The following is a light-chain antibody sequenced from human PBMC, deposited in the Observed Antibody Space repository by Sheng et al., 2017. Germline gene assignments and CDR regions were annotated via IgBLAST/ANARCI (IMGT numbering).Light chain of an antibody. Sequence: QSVLTQPPSVSGAPGQRVTISCTGSSSNIGAGYDVRWYQQLPGTAPKLLMYGNSNRPSGVPDRFSGSKSGTSASLAITGLQAEDEADYYCQSYDSSLSGYVFGTGTKVTV. CDR3: QSYDSSLSGYV. CDR2: GNS. V-gene: IGLV1-40*01. CDR1: SSNIGAGYD. J-gene: IGLJ1*01.